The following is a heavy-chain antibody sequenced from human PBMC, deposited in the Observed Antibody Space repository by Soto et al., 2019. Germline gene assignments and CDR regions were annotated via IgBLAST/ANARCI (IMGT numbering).Heavy chain of an antibody. J-gene: IGHJ4*02. Sequence: PSETLSLTCTVSGGSISSYYWSWIRQPPGKGLEWIGYIYYSGSTNYNPSLKSRVTISVDTSKNQFSLKLSSVTAADTPVYYCARRSVAGLDYWGQGTLVTVSS. V-gene: IGHV4-59*01. CDR1: GGSISSYY. CDR2: IYYSGST. CDR3: ARRSVAGLDY. D-gene: IGHD6-19*01.